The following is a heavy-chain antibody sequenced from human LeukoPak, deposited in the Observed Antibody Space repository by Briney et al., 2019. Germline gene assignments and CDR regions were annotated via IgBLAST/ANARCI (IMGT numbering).Heavy chain of an antibody. D-gene: IGHD6-13*01. CDR2: ISGSGGST. V-gene: IGHV3-23*01. CDR1: GFTFSSYA. J-gene: IGHJ4*02. CDR3: AKDRRRIAAAASLFDY. Sequence: GGSLRLSCAASGFTFSSYAMSWARQAPGKGLEWVSAISGSGGSTYYADSVKGRFTISRDNSKNTLYLQMNSLRAEDTAVYYCAKDRRRIAAAASLFDYWGQGTLVTVSS.